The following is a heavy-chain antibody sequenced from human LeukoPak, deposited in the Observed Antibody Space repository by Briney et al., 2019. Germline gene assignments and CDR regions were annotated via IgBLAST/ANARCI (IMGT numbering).Heavy chain of an antibody. CDR2: INPSVGST. CDR3: ARDPRGDYDFWSGYYHNWFDP. CDR1: GYTFTSYY. J-gene: IGHJ5*02. Sequence: GASVKVSCKASGYTFTSYYMHWVRQAPGQGLEWMGIINPSVGSTSYAQKFQGRVTMTRDTSTSTVYMELSSLRSEDTAVYYCARDPRGDYDFWSGYYHNWFDPWGQGTLVTVSS. V-gene: IGHV1-46*01. D-gene: IGHD3-3*01.